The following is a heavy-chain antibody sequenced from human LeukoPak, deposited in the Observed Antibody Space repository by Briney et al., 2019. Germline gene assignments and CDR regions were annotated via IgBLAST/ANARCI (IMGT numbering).Heavy chain of an antibody. V-gene: IGHV3-53*01. CDR1: GFSVSGSY. D-gene: IGHD7-27*01. J-gene: IGHJ3*02. Sequence: GGSLRLSCAASGFSVSGSYISWVRQAPGKGLEWVSLIHAESGDSRTDYADSVKGRFSISRDNSKNTVYLQMNSLRAEDTAVYYCAKTGDSDSFDIWGQGTMVTVSS. CDR3: AKTGDSDSFDI. CDR2: IHAESGDSRT.